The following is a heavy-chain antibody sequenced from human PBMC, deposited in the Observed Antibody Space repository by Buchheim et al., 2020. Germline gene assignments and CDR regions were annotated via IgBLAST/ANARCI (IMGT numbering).Heavy chain of an antibody. CDR3: AFLWSGYWPLNY. D-gene: IGHD3-3*01. J-gene: IGHJ4*02. CDR1: GFTFSSYA. CDR2: ISGSGGST. V-gene: IGHV3-23*01. Sequence: EVQLLESGGGLVQPGGSLRLSCAASGFTFSSYAMSWVRQAPGKGLEWVSAISGSGGSTYYADSVKGRFNNSRENSKKTLYSQMNSLRAEDTAVYYCAFLWSGYWPLNYWGQGTL.